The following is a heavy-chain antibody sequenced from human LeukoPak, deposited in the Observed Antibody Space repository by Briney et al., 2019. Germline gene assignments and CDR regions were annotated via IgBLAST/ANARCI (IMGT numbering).Heavy chain of an antibody. V-gene: IGHV3-9*01. Sequence: GRSLRLSCAASGFTFDDYAMHWVRQAPGKGLEWVSGISWNSGSIGYADSVKGRFTISRDNAKNSLYLQMNSLRAEDTALYYCAKDAYGVGYYGMDVWGQGTTVTVSS. CDR3: AKDAYGVGYYGMDV. D-gene: IGHD2-8*01. J-gene: IGHJ6*02. CDR2: ISWNSGSI. CDR1: GFTFDDYA.